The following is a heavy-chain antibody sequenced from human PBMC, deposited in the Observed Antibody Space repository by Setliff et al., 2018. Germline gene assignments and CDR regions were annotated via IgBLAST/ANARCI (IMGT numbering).Heavy chain of an antibody. CDR3: VRDRTAYSYGLDV. V-gene: IGHV4-59*01. CDR1: GGSISPYF. J-gene: IGHJ6*02. CDR2: IYHNGNT. D-gene: IGHD5-18*01. Sequence: SETLSLTCTVSGGSISPYFWSWIRQPPGKGLEWIGYIYHNGNTNFNPSLKTRATMSVDTSKNQFALNLRSVTAADTAVYYCVRDRTAYSYGLDVWGQGTTVTVSS.